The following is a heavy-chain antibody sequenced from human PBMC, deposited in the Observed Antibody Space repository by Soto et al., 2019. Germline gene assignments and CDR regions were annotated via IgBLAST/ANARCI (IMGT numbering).Heavy chain of an antibody. CDR1: GYTLTELS. V-gene: IGHV1-24*01. CDR2: FDPEDGET. CDR3: ARDSVSRGSSTIPRGGFDY. J-gene: IGHJ4*02. D-gene: IGHD3-3*01. Sequence: VASVKVSCKVSGYTLTELSMHWVRQAPGKGLEWMGGFDPEDGETIYAQKFQGRVTMTEDTSTSTAYMELSSLRSEDTAVYYCARDSVSRGSSTIPRGGFDYWGQGTLVTVSS.